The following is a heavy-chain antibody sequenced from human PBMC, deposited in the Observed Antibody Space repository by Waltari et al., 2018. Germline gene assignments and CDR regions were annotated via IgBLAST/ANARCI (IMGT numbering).Heavy chain of an antibody. V-gene: IGHV4-34*01. J-gene: IGHJ6*03. D-gene: IGHD6-13*01. Sequence: LSLTCAVYGGSFSGYYWSWIRQPPGKGLEWIGEINHSGSTNYNPSLKSRVTISVDTSKNQFSLKLSSVTAADTAVYYCAIRGAHSSSWYWNYYYMDVWGKGTTVTVSS. CDR2: INHSGST. CDR3: AIRGAHSSSWYWNYYYMDV. CDR1: GGSFSGYY.